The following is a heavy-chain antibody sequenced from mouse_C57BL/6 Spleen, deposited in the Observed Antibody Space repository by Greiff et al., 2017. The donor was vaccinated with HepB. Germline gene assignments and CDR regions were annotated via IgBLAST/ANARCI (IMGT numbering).Heavy chain of an antibody. CDR2: IRNKANGYTT. CDR3: ARYEDYYGSSYAMDY. D-gene: IGHD1-1*01. V-gene: IGHV7-3*01. Sequence: EVKVVESGGGLVQPGGSLSLSCAASGFTFTDYYMSWVRQPPGKALEWLGFIRNKANGYTTEYSASVKGRFTISRDNSQSIRYLQMNALRAEDSATYYCARYEDYYGSSYAMDYWGQGTSVTVSS. J-gene: IGHJ4*01. CDR1: GFTFTDYY.